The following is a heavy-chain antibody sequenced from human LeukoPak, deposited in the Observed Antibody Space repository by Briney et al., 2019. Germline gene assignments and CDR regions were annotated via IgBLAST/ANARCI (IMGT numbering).Heavy chain of an antibody. CDR2: IYNSGST. D-gene: IGHD3-22*01. J-gene: IGHJ4*02. CDR1: GGSISSYY. CDR3: ARDDGYYDSSGYYYVGYFDY. Sequence: SETLSLTCTVYGGSISSYYWSWLGPPQGQGREWFGYIYNSGSTNYNPSLKSRVTISVDTSKNQFSLKLSSVTAADTAVYYCARDDGYYDSSGYYYVGYFDYWGQGTLVTVSS. V-gene: IGHV4-59*01.